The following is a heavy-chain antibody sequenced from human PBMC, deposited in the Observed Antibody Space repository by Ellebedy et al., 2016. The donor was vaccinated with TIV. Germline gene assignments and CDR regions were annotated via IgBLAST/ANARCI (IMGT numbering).Heavy chain of an antibody. V-gene: IGHV3-48*01. CDR3: ARDTQLGIPDWYFDL. Sequence: LSLTCAASGFSFSGYGMNWVRQAPGKGLEWVSYISSSSSTIYYADSVKGRFTISRDNSKNTLYLQMNSLRAEDTAVYYCARDTQLGIPDWYFDLWGRGTLVTVSS. J-gene: IGHJ2*01. D-gene: IGHD7-27*01. CDR2: ISSSSSTI. CDR1: GFSFSGYG.